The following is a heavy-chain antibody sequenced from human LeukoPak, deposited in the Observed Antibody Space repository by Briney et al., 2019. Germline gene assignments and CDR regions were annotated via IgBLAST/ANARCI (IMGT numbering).Heavy chain of an antibody. Sequence: PGGSLRLSCTASGLTLNYYAVNWVRQAPGKGLQWVSGISVNDDTAYYADSVKGRFTISREKSTNTVYLQMNSLRVEDTALFYCAKGGITYGAAAYDYWGQGTLVTVSS. J-gene: IGHJ4*02. CDR1: GLTLNYYA. CDR2: ISVNDDTA. D-gene: IGHD4/OR15-4a*01. CDR3: AKGGITYGAAAYDY. V-gene: IGHV3-23*01.